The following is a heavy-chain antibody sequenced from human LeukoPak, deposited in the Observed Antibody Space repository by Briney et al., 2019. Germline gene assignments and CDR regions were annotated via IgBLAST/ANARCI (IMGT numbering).Heavy chain of an antibody. CDR2: ISYDGSNK. Sequence: GGSLRLSCAASGFTFSSYGMHWVRQAPGKGLEWVAVISYDGSNKYYADSVKGRFTISRDNSKNTLYLQMNSLRAEDTAVYYCAKGSLYYYDSSGYPPGYWGQGTLVTVSS. CDR1: GFTFSSYG. V-gene: IGHV3-30*18. J-gene: IGHJ4*02. D-gene: IGHD3-22*01. CDR3: AKGSLYYYDSSGYPPGY.